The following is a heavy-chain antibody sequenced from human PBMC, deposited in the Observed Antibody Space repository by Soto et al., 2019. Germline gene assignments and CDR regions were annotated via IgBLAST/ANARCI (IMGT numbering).Heavy chain of an antibody. CDR1: GGSFSGYY. V-gene: IGHV4-34*01. Sequence: SETLSLTCAVYGGSFSGYYWSWIRQPPGKGLEWIGEINHSGSTNYNPSLKSRVTISVDTSKNQFSLKLSSVTAADTAVYYCARWRYYYCTSDVGAPGPPFAYWGQGTLVTVSS. J-gene: IGHJ4*02. D-gene: IGHD3-10*01. CDR2: INHSGST. CDR3: ARWRYYYCTSDVGAPGPPFAY.